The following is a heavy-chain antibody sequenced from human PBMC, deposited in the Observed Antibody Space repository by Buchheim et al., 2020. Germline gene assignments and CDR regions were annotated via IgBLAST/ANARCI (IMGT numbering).Heavy chain of an antibody. CDR1: GFTFSSYA. CDR3: AKLFRADPIDI. J-gene: IGHJ3*02. Sequence: EVQLLESGGGLVQPGGSLRLSCAASGFTFSSYAMSWVRQAPGEGLEWVSTISNSGGSTYYADSVRGRFTTSRDNSKNTLYLPMNSLRAEDTAIFYCAKLFRADPIDIWGQGT. CDR2: ISNSGGST. V-gene: IGHV3-23*01.